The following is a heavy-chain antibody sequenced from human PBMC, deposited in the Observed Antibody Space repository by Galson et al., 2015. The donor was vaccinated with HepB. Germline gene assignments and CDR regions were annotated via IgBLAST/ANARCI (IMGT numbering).Heavy chain of an antibody. D-gene: IGHD3-3*01. J-gene: IGHJ4*02. Sequence: SLRLSCAASGFTFSSYAMSWVRQAPGKGLEWVSAISGSGGSTYYADSVKGRFTISRDNSKNTLYLQMNSLRAEDTAVYYCAKVRRITIFGVAPFDYWGQGTLVTVSS. CDR2: ISGSGGST. CDR1: GFTFSSYA. V-gene: IGHV3-23*01. CDR3: AKVRRITIFGVAPFDY.